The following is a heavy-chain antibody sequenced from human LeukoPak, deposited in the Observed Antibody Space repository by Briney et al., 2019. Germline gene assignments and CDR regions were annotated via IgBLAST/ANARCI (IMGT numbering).Heavy chain of an antibody. CDR1: GFTFSNFG. Sequence: GGSLRLSCVASGFTFSNFGMHWVRQAPGKGLEWVALIYYDGTNKYYGDSVKGRFTVSRDNSNNTVFLHMSNLRADDTAVYYCARQTTLATDHWGQETLVTVSP. CDR2: IYYDGTNK. V-gene: IGHV3-33*01. CDR3: ARQTTLATDH. J-gene: IGHJ4*02. D-gene: IGHD4-23*01.